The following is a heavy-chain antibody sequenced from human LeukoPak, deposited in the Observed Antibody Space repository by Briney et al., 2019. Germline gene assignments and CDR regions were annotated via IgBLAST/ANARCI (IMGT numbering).Heavy chain of an antibody. J-gene: IGHJ4*02. CDR1: GGSISSYY. Sequence: SETLSLTCTVSGGSISSYYWSWIRQPPGKGLEWIGYIYYSGSTNYNPSLKSRVTISVDTSKNQFSLKLSSVTAADTAVYYCAKSFWISGWSVGFDSWGQGTLVTVSS. CDR3: AKSFWISGWSVGFDS. V-gene: IGHV4-59*01. CDR2: IYYSGST. D-gene: IGHD6-19*01.